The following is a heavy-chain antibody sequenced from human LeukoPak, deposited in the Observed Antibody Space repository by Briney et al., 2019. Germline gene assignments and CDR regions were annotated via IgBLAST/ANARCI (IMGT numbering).Heavy chain of an antibody. CDR1: GFTFSSYG. Sequence: GGSLRLSCAASGFTFSSYGMHWVRQAPGKGLEWVAFIRYDGSNKYYADSVKGRFTISRDNSKNTLYLQMNSLRVEDTAVYFCAGNLRPYSASAGYAYWGQGTLVAVSA. V-gene: IGHV3-30*02. CDR3: AGNLRPYSASAGYAY. CDR2: IRYDGSNK. J-gene: IGHJ4*02. D-gene: IGHD6-13*01.